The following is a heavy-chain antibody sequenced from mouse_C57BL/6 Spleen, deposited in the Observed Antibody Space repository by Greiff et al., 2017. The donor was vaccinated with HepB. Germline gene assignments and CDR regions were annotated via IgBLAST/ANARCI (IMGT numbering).Heavy chain of an antibody. J-gene: IGHJ1*03. CDR1: GYAFSSSW. CDR2: IYPGDGDT. Sequence: QVQLKESGPELVKPGASVKISCKASGYAFSSSWMNWVKQRPGKGLEWIGRIYPGDGDTNYNGKFKGKATLTADKSSSTAYMQLSSLTSEDSAVYFCARPGSSLYFDVWGTGTTVTVSS. V-gene: IGHV1-82*01. CDR3: ARPGSSLYFDV. D-gene: IGHD1-1*01.